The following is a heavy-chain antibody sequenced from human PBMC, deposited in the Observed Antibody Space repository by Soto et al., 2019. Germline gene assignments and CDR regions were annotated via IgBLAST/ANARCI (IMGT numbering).Heavy chain of an antibody. CDR3: ASDLVGASDSYGLDV. J-gene: IGHJ6*02. D-gene: IGHD1-26*01. Sequence: GESLKISCAASGFTFSNYGLPCVRQAPGKGLEWLAIIWHDGNNKYYADSVRGRFIISRDNAKNRLYLQMTSLRAEDTAVYYCASDLVGASDSYGLDVWGQGTPVNVSS. CDR2: IWHDGNNK. CDR1: GFTFSNYG. V-gene: IGHV3-33*01.